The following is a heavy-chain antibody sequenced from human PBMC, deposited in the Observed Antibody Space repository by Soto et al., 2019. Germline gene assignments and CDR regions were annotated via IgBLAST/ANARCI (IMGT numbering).Heavy chain of an antibody. CDR1: GGSFSGYY. Sequence: QVQLQQWGAGLLKPSETLSLTCAVYGGSFSGYYWSWIRQPPGKGLEWIGEINHSGSTNYNPSLKRRVTISVDTSKNQFSLKLSSVTAADTAVYYCARGDPITMVRGTRRGKFDYWGQGTLVTVSS. CDR3: ARGDPITMVRGTRRGKFDY. CDR2: INHSGST. J-gene: IGHJ4*02. D-gene: IGHD3-10*01. V-gene: IGHV4-34*01.